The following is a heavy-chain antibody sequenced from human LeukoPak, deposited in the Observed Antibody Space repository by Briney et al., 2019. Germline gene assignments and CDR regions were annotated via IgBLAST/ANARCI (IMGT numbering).Heavy chain of an antibody. D-gene: IGHD3-22*01. V-gene: IGHV4-59*08. J-gene: IGHJ6*03. CDR1: GGSISSYY. Sequence: SETLSLTCTVSGGSISSYYWSWIRQPPGKGLEWIGYIYYSGSTNYNPSLKSRVAISVDTSKNQFSLKLSSVTAADTAVYYCARRYEDYYDSSGYQYYYYYMDVWGKGTTVTVSS. CDR3: ARRYEDYYDSSGYQYYYYYMDV. CDR2: IYYSGST.